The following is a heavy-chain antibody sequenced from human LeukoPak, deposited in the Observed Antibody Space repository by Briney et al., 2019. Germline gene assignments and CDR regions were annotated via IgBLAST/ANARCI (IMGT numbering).Heavy chain of an antibody. V-gene: IGHV1-69*05. D-gene: IGHD5-18*01. J-gene: IGHJ5*02. CDR3: ATGRVSDTTLVSWFDT. CDR1: GGTLSRHV. Sequence: SVSVSCKASGGTLSRHVVSWLRQAPGQGPEWMGGIILISRTANYAQKLQERLTITMDESTSYMELSSLRFEDTAVYYCATGRVSDTTLVSWFDTWGPGALVTVSS. CDR2: IILISRTA.